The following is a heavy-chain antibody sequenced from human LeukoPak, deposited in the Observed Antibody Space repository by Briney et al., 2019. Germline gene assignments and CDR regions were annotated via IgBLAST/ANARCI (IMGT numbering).Heavy chain of an antibody. V-gene: IGHV1-69*05. J-gene: IGHJ5*02. Sequence: SVKVSCKASGGTFSSYAISWVRQVPGQGLEWMGGIIPIFGTANYAQKFQGRVTITTDESTSTAYMELSSLRSEDTAVYYCARDNYAGANWFDPWGQGTLVTVSS. CDR3: ARDNYAGANWFDP. D-gene: IGHD1-7*01. CDR2: IIPIFGTA. CDR1: GGTFSSYA.